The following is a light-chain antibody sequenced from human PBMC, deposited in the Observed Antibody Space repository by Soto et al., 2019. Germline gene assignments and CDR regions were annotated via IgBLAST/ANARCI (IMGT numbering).Light chain of an antibody. V-gene: IGKV1-39*01. CDR1: QNINIY. Sequence: DIQMTQSPSALSASVGDRVTITCRASQNINIYLHWYQQKPGKAPELLIFAASSVRSGVPSRFSGSGSGTEFTLAISSLQPEDVATYYYQQSYTSPPFTFGPGTKVDIK. CDR2: AAS. J-gene: IGKJ3*01. CDR3: QQSYTSPPFT.